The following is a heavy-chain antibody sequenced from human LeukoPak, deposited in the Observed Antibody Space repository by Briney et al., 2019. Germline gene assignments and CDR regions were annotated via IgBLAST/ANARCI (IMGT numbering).Heavy chain of an antibody. CDR2: ISSSSSYI. CDR1: GFTFSSYS. J-gene: IGHJ4*02. CDR3: AVYYDSSGRYFDY. D-gene: IGHD3-22*01. V-gene: IGHV3-21*01. Sequence: GGSLRLSCAASGFTFSSYSTNWVRQAPGKGLEWVSSISSSSSYIYYADSVKGRFTISRDNAKNSLYLQMDSLRAEDTAVYYCAVYYDSSGRYFDYWGQGTLVTVSS.